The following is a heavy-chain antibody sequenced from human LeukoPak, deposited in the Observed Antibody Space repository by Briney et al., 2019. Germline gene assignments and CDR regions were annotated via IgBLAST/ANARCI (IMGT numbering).Heavy chain of an antibody. CDR3: ARVNGIAAAVLFDY. V-gene: IGHV3-7*01. CDR1: GFTFSSYW. J-gene: IGHJ4*02. CDR2: INQDGSEK. D-gene: IGHD6-13*01. Sequence: GGSLRLSCAASGFTFSSYWMSWVRQAPGKGLEWVANINQDGSEKDYVDSVKGRFTISRDNAKNSHYLQMNSLRAEDTAVYYCARVNGIAAAVLFDYWGQGTLVTVS.